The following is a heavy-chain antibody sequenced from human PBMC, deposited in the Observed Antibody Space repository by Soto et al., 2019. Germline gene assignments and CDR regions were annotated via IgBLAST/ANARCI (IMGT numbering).Heavy chain of an antibody. CDR3: AREIDSNYDGMEV. J-gene: IGHJ6*02. D-gene: IGHD4-4*01. CDR1: GFTFSNFG. V-gene: IGHV3-33*04. Sequence: PGGSLRLSCEAPGFTFSNFGMNRVRQAPGNGLEWVARIWYHGSSNYYVDSVKGRFTISRDNPKETAYLQMNSLRAEHTGLYYWAREIDSNYDGMEVWGQGTTVTVSS. CDR2: IWYHGSSN.